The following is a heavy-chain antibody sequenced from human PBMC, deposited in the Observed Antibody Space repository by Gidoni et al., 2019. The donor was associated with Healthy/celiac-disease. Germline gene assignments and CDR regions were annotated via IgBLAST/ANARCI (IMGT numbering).Heavy chain of an antibody. CDR1: GFTFSSYG. V-gene: IGHV3-33*08. CDR3: ARDSWVTRAFDY. J-gene: IGHJ4*02. D-gene: IGHD4-17*01. CDR2: IWYDGSNK. Sequence: QVQLVESGGGVVQPGRSLRLSCAASGFTFSSYGMHWVRQAPGKGLEWVAVIWYDGSNKYYADSVKGRFTISRDNSKNTLYLQMNSLRAEDTAVYYCARDSWVTRAFDYWGQGTLVTVSS.